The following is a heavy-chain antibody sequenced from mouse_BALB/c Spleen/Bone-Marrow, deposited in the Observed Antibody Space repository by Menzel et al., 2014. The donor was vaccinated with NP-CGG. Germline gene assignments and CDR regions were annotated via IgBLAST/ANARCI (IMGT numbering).Heavy chain of an antibody. V-gene: IGHV1-54*01. Sequence: QVQLQQSGAELVRPGTSVKVSCKAPGYAFTNYLIEWVKQRPGQGLEWIGVINPGSGGTNYNEKFKGKATLTADKSSSTAYMQLSSLTSDDSAVYFCARWDYAMDYWGQGTSVTVSS. J-gene: IGHJ4*01. CDR3: ARWDYAMDY. CDR1: GYAFTNYL. CDR2: INPGSGGT.